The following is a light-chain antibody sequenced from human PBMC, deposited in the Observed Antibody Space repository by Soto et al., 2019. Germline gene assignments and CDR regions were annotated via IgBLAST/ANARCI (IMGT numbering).Light chain of an antibody. Sequence: QTVVTQEPSFSVSPGRTVTLTCGLSSGSVSSSYHPSWYQQTPGQAPRTLIYSTNTRYSGVPDRFSGSILGNKAALTITGAQADDESDYYCVLYMGRGVWVFGGGTKLTVL. V-gene: IGLV8-61*01. CDR1: SGSVSSSYH. CDR3: VLYMGRGVWV. J-gene: IGLJ3*02. CDR2: STN.